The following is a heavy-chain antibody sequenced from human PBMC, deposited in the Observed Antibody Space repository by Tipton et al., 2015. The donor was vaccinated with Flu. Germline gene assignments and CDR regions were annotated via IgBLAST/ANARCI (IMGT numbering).Heavy chain of an antibody. V-gene: IGHV3-7*01. CDR2: IKQDGSEK. CDR3: ARDHYYDSSGYYFAYYYYYGMDV. J-gene: IGHJ6*02. Sequence: SLRLSCAASGFTFSSYWMSWVRQAPGKGPEWVANIKQDGSEKYYVDSVKGRFTISRDNAKNSLYLQMNSLRAEDTAVYYCARDHYYDSSGYYFAYYYYYGMDVWGQGP. D-gene: IGHD3-22*01. CDR1: GFTFSSYW.